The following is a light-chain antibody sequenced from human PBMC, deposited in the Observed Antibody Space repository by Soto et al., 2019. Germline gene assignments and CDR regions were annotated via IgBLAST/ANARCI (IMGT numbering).Light chain of an antibody. CDR3: QQSYKMPS. Sequence: IPLTQSPSSLAASEGDRLTLTCRASRNVSIYLNWYQHKPGKGPTLLIHATSNLQIGVPSRFSGSGSGTEFTLTISSLEPEDFGTYYCQQSYKMPSFGQGTRLEIK. CDR1: RNVSIY. CDR2: ATS. V-gene: IGKV1-39*01. J-gene: IGKJ5*01.